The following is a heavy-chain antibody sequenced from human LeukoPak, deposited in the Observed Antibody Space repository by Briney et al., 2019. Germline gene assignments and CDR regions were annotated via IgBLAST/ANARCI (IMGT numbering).Heavy chain of an antibody. CDR1: GDSISSGDYY. V-gene: IGHV4-39*07. Sequence: SETLSLTCTVSGDSISSGDYYWSWIRQPPGKGLEWIGEINHSGSTNYNPSLKSRVTISVDTSKNQFSLKLSSVTAADTAVYYCARIPKSRYDSSGYYQILFDYWGQGTLVTVSS. D-gene: IGHD3-22*01. CDR3: ARIPKSRYDSSGYYQILFDY. CDR2: INHSGST. J-gene: IGHJ4*02.